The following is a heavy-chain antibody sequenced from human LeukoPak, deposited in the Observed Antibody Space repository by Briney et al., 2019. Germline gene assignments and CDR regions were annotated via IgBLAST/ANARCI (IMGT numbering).Heavy chain of an antibody. V-gene: IGHV1-69*04. CDR3: ARGPAAGNLLGY. CDR2: IIPILGIA. J-gene: IGHJ4*02. D-gene: IGHD6-19*01. Sequence: GASVKVSCKASGGTFSSYAISWVRQAPGQGLEWMGRIIPILGIANYAQKFQGRVTITADKSTSTAYMELSSLRSEDTAVYYCARGPAAGNLLGYWGQGALVTVSS. CDR1: GGTFSSYA.